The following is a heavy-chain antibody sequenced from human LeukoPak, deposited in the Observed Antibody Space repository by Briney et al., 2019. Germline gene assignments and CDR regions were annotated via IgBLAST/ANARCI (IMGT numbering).Heavy chain of an antibody. V-gene: IGHV3-33*06. CDR3: AKAESYYYYMDV. D-gene: IGHD3-10*01. J-gene: IGHJ6*03. Sequence: GRSLRLSCAASGFTFSSYGMYWVRQAPGKGLEWVAVIWYDGSNKYYADSVKGRFTISRDNSKNTLYLQMNSLRAEDTAVYYCAKAESYYYYMDVWGKGTTVTVSS. CDR2: IWYDGSNK. CDR1: GFTFSSYG.